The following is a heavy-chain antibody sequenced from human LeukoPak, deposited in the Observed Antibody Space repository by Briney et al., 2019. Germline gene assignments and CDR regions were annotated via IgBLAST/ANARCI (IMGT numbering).Heavy chain of an antibody. V-gene: IGHV1-24*01. CDR3: ATDLTTFGGVIVIPYY. CDR2: FDPEDGET. D-gene: IGHD3-16*02. CDR1: GYTLTELS. Sequence: GASVKVSCKVSGYTLTELSMHWVRQAPGKGVEWMGGFDPEDGETIYAQKFQGRVTMTEDTSTDTAYMELSSLRSEDTAVYYCATDLTTFGGVIVIPYYWGQGTLVTVSS. J-gene: IGHJ4*02.